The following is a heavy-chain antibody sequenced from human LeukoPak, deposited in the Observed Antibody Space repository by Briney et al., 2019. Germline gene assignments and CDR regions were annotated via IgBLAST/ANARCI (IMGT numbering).Heavy chain of an antibody. CDR1: GFTFSSYW. CDR2: ISSSSSYI. CDR3: ARDLGGNSIGAIDI. V-gene: IGHV3-21*01. D-gene: IGHD4-23*01. Sequence: LGGSLRLSCAASGFTFSSYWMSWVRQAPGKGLEWVSSISSSSSYIYYADSVKGRFAISRDNAKNSLYLQMNSLRAEDTAVYYCARDLGGNSIGAIDIWGQGTMVTVSS. J-gene: IGHJ3*02.